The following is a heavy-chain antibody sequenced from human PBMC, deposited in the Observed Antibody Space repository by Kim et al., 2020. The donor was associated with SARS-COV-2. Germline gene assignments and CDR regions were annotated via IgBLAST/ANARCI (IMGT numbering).Heavy chain of an antibody. J-gene: IGHJ4*02. V-gene: IGHV3-23*01. CDR2: ISGSGGGSGGGT. Sequence: GGSLRLSCAASGITFSNYAMSWVRQAPGKGLEWVSAISGSGGGSGGGTYYADSVKGRFTISRDNSKNTLYLQMDSLRGEDTAVYYCAKGGRSCCFDYWGQGTLVTVSS. CDR1: GITFSNYA. D-gene: IGHD6-19*01. CDR3: AKGGRSCCFDY.